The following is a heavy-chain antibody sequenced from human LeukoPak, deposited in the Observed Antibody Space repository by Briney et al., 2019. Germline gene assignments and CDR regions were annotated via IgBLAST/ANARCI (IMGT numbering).Heavy chain of an antibody. J-gene: IGHJ4*02. Sequence: GGSLRLSCAASGFTFSSYAMSWVRQAPGKGLEWVAVISYDGSNKYYADSVKGRFTISRDNSKNTLYLQMNSLRAEDTAVYYCARDRSGGYLPGYFDYWGQGTLVTVSS. CDR1: GFTFSSYA. V-gene: IGHV3-30-3*01. D-gene: IGHD3-22*01. CDR2: ISYDGSNK. CDR3: ARDRSGGYLPGYFDY.